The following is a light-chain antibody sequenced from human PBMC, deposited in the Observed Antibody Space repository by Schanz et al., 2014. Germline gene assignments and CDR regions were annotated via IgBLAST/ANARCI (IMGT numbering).Light chain of an antibody. V-gene: IGLV1-44*01. J-gene: IGLJ2*01. Sequence: QSVVTQPPSASGTPGQRVTISCSGTSSNIGGNTVNWYQQFPGTAPKLLIYGNSKRPSGVPDRFSGSKSGTSASLAISGLQSEDEADYFCAAWDDSLNGHVVFGGGTKLTVL. CDR3: AAWDDSLNGHVV. CDR1: SSNIGGNT. CDR2: GNS.